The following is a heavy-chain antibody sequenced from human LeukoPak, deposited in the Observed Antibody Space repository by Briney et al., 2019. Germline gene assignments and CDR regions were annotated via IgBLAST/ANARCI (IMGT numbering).Heavy chain of an antibody. D-gene: IGHD3-10*01. V-gene: IGHV3-30*03. Sequence: GGSLRLSRVASGFYFNYYGMHWVRQAPGKGLEWVAVITYDGTNKNYVDSVKGRFTISRDNSKNTLYLQMNSLRAEDTAVYYCARDIVYGSGSYYSDWGQGTLVTVSS. CDR3: ARDIVYGSGSYYSD. CDR1: GFYFNYYG. CDR2: ITYDGTNK. J-gene: IGHJ4*02.